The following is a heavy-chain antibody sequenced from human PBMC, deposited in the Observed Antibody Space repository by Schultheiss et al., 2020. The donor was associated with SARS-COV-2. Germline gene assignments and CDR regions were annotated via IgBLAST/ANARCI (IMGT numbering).Heavy chain of an antibody. V-gene: IGHV4-4*02. CDR3: ARDRGMTTVTTGVR. Sequence: SETLSLTCAVSGGSISSSNWWSWVRQPPGKGLEWIGEINHSGSTNYNPSLKSRVTISVDTSKNQFSLKLSSVTAADTAVYYCARDRGMTTVTTGVRWGQGTLVTVSS. CDR1: GGSISSSNW. J-gene: IGHJ4*02. CDR2: INHSGST. D-gene: IGHD4-17*01.